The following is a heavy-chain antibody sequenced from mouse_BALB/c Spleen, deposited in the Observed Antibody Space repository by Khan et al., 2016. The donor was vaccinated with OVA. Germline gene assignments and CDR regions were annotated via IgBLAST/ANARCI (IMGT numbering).Heavy chain of an antibody. CDR1: GYSFTGYF. J-gene: IGHJ2*01. V-gene: IGHV1-20*02. Sequence: EVQLQQSGPELVKPGASVKISCKASGYSFTGYFMNWVMQSPGQSLEWIGRINPHIGETFYNQKFKGKATITVDESSSTAHLELRSLASEDSAVYYCARIYRSDFDYWGQGTTLTVSS. CDR2: INPHIGET. CDR3: ARIYRSDFDY. D-gene: IGHD1-1*01.